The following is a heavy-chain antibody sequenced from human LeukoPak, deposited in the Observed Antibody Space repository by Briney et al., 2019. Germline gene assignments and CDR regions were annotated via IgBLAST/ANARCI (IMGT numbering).Heavy chain of an antibody. CDR1: GGSISSYY. CDR2: IYYSGST. J-gene: IGHJ4*02. CDR3: ARGRPYAPFDY. Sequence: SETLSLTCTVSGGSISSYYWSWIRQPPGKGLEWIGYIYYSGSTNYNPSLKSRVTISVGTSKNQFSLKLSSVTAADTAVYYCARGRPYAPFDYWGQGTLVTVSS. V-gene: IGHV4-59*12. D-gene: IGHD2-2*01.